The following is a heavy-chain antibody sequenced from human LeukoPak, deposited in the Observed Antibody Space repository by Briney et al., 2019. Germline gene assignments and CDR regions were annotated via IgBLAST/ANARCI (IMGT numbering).Heavy chain of an antibody. CDR1: GFTFSNYG. CDR2: IRYDGTNK. D-gene: IGHD2-2*01. Sequence: PGGSLRLSCAASGFTFSNYGIHWVLQAPGKGLEWVAFIRYDGTNKYYAESVKGRFTISRDNSKDTLYLHTDSLRTEDTTVYYCAKVSCRSTSCYHMDVWGKGTTVTVSS. CDR3: AKVSCRSTSCYHMDV. J-gene: IGHJ6*03. V-gene: IGHV3-30*02.